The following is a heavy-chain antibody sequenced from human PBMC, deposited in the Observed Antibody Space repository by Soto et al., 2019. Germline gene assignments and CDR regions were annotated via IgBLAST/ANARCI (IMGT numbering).Heavy chain of an antibody. J-gene: IGHJ6*02. CDR1: GGSFSGWY. CDR2: INHSGST. V-gene: IGHV4-34*01. Sequence: SQTMSLTWVAGGGSFSGWYCSWSRQPPGQGLEWIGEINHSGSTNYNPSLKSRVTISVDTSKNQFSLMLRSVTAAATAVYYCARGGVVLMVYAIRSRGDYGMDVCCQGTTVTVS. D-gene: IGHD2-8*01. CDR3: ARGGVVLMVYAIRSRGDYGMDV.